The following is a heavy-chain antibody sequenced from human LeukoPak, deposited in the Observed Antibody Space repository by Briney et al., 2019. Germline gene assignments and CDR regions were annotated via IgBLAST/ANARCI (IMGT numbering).Heavy chain of an antibody. V-gene: IGHV1-18*01. D-gene: IGHD3-9*01. J-gene: IGHJ3*02. Sequence: ASVTVSCKASGYTFTSYGISWVRQAPGQGLEWMGWISAYNGNTNYAQKLQGRVTMTTDTSTSTAYMELRSLRSDDTAVDYCARGRVLRYFDWLLSGAFDIWGQGTMVTVSS. CDR2: ISAYNGNT. CDR3: ARGRVLRYFDWLLSGAFDI. CDR1: GYTFTSYG.